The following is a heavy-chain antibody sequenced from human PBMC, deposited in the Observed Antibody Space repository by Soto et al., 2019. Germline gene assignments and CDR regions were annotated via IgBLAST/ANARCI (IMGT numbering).Heavy chain of an antibody. D-gene: IGHD2-15*01. CDR1: GFPFSSYG. CDR3: AGGQYYFDY. CDR2: ISYDGSNK. Sequence: QVQLVESGGGVVQPGRSLRLSCAASGFPFSSYGMHGVRQAPGQGVDWVARISYDGSNKYYADSVKGRFTISRDNSKHTMYQEMISLIGEDTAVYYCAGGQYYFDYCGQGTLVSVSS. V-gene: IGHV3-30*03. J-gene: IGHJ4*02.